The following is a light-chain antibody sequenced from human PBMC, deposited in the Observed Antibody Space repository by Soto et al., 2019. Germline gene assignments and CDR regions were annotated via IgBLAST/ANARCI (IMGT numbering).Light chain of an antibody. Sequence: DIQMTQSPSSLSASVGDRVTITCRASQSISNWLAWYQQKPGKAPKLLIYDASTLESGVPSRFSGGGFGTDFTLHLSRLQPDDFATFYCQQYSSYSTFGQGTKVEMK. J-gene: IGKJ1*01. CDR2: DAS. V-gene: IGKV1-5*01. CDR1: QSISNW. CDR3: QQYSSYST.